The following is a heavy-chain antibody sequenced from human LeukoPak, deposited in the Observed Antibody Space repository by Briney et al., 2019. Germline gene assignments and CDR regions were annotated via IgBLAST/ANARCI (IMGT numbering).Heavy chain of an antibody. Sequence: PGGSLRLSCAASGFTLSGYWMHWVRQVPGKGLVWVSRINSDGSRTNYADSVKGRFTISRDNAKNTLYLQMNSLRAEDSAVYYCASGEGYDSSAYYPYWGQGTLVTVSS. D-gene: IGHD3-22*01. CDR2: INSDGSRT. J-gene: IGHJ4*02. V-gene: IGHV3-74*01. CDR3: ASGEGYDSSAYYPY. CDR1: GFTLSGYW.